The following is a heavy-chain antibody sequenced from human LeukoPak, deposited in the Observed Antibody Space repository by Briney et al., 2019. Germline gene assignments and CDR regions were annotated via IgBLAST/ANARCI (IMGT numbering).Heavy chain of an antibody. CDR1: GYTFTSYG. D-gene: IGHD6-13*01. V-gene: IGHV1-2*02. CDR3: ARVGFPAAAGTPPAH. J-gene: IGHJ4*02. CDR2: INPNSGGT. Sequence: ASVKVSCKASGYTFTSYGISWVRQAPGQGLEWMGWINPNSGGTNYAQKFQGRVTMTRDPSISTAYMELSRLRSDDTAVYYCARVGFPAAAGTPPAHWGQGTLVTVSS.